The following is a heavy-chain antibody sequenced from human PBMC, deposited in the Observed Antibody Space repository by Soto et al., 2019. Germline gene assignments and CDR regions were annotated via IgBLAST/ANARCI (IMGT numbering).Heavy chain of an antibody. CDR3: ARDKPRESGVVTSNIMDV. J-gene: IGHJ6*02. CDR1: AYTFTAYY. D-gene: IGHD3-3*01. Sequence: QEQLVQSGAEVKEPGASVKVSCKASAYTFTAYYVHWVRQAPGQGAEWMGWINPKSGGTKYAQKFQGRVTMTRDTSISTAYMELSRLSSDDTAVYYFARDKPRESGVVTSNIMDVWGQGTTVTVSS. CDR2: INPKSGGT. V-gene: IGHV1-2*02.